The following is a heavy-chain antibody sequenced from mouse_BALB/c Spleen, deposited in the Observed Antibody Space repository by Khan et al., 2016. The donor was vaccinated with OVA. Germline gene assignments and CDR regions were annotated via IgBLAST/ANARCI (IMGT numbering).Heavy chain of an antibody. V-gene: IGHV1S136*01. Sequence: VQLQQSGPELVKPGASVKMSCKASGYTFTSYVMHWVKQKPGQGLEWIGYIYPFNGDTLYNEKFKDKATLTSDKSSSTAYMELSSLTSEDSAVSFCAPVGSYYVSFAYWGQGTLVTVSA. CDR2: IYPFNGDT. CDR3: APVGSYYVSFAY. D-gene: IGHD2-12*01. CDR1: GYTFTSYV. J-gene: IGHJ3*01.